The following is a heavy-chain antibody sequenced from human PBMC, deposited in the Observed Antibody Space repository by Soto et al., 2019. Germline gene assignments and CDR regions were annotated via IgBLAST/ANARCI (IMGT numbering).Heavy chain of an antibody. CDR1: GYAFTTYG. D-gene: IGHD1-1*01. CDR2: ISAHNGNT. Sequence: QIHLVQSGAEVKKPGASVKVSCKGSGYAFTTYGITWVRQAPGQGLEWMAWISAHNGNTNYAQKLQDRDTVTRDTSTSTAYMELRSLRSDDAAVYYCARGRYGDYWGQGALVTVSS. J-gene: IGHJ4*02. V-gene: IGHV1-18*01. CDR3: ARGRYGDY.